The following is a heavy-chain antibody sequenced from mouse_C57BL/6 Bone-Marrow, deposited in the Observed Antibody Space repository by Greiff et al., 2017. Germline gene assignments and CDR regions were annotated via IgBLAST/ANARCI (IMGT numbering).Heavy chain of an antibody. D-gene: IGHD2-4*01. V-gene: IGHV14-4*01. Sequence: EVQLQQSGAELVRPGASVKLSCTASGFNIKDDYMHWVKQRPEQGLEWIGWIDPENGDTEYASKFQGKATITADPSSNTAYLQRSSLTSEDTAVYCCTTYDYDGGYAMDYWGQGTSVTVSS. J-gene: IGHJ4*01. CDR1: GFNIKDDY. CDR2: IDPENGDT. CDR3: TTYDYDGGYAMDY.